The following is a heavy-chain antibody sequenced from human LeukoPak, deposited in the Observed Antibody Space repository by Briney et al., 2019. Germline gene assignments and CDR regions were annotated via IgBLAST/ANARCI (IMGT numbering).Heavy chain of an antibody. V-gene: IGHV1-2*02. CDR1: GYSFTAYY. CDR3: ARDGLYSSGWSSNYMDV. CDR2: INPNSGGT. J-gene: IGHJ6*03. D-gene: IGHD6-19*01. Sequence: GASVTVSCRAAGYSFTAYYMHWVRQAPGQGGEGMGWINPNSGGTNYAQKFQGRVTMTRDTSISTAYMELSRLRSDDTAVYYCARDGLYSSGWSSNYMDVWGKGTTVTVSS.